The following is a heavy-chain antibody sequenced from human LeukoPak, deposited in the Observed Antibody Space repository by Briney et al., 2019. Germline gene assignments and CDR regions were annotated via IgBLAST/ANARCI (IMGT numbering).Heavy chain of an antibody. V-gene: IGHV1-18*01. J-gene: IGHJ4*02. D-gene: IGHD1-26*01. CDR1: GYSFVFFG. CDR3: ARAVSGSLYGDFDF. CDR2: IDSHNGNT. Sequence: ASVKVSCKASGYSFVFFGVSWVRQAPGQGLEWMGWIDSHNGNTNYAEKFQDRVTMTTDTSTTTSYMELRSLRSDDTAVYYCARAVSGSLYGDFDFWGLGTLVTVSA.